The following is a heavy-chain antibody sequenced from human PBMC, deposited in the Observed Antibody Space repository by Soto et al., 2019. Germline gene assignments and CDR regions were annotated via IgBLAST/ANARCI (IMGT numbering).Heavy chain of an antibody. D-gene: IGHD2-2*01. CDR3: ARDQTPAAIDY. V-gene: IGHV4-34*01. CDR2: INHSGST. J-gene: IGHJ4*02. CDR1: GGSFSGYY. Sequence: PSETLSLTCAVYGGSFSGYYWSWIRQPPGKGLEWIGEINHSGSTNYNPSLKSRVTISVDTSKNQFSLKLSSVTAADTAVYYCARDQTPAAIDYWGQGTLVTVSS.